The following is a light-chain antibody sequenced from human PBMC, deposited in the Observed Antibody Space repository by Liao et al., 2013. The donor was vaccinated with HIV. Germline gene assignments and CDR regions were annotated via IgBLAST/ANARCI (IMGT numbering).Light chain of an antibody. CDR3: QVSYSSSDNWV. V-gene: IGLV3-21*04. Sequence: SYVLTQPPSVSVAPGKTARITCGTNNIGSKSVHWYQQKPGQAPVLVISYDSDRPSGIPERFSGSNSGNTATLTILRVEAGDEADYYCQVSYSSSDNWVFGGGTKLTVL. J-gene: IGLJ3*02. CDR1: NIGSKS. CDR2: YDS.